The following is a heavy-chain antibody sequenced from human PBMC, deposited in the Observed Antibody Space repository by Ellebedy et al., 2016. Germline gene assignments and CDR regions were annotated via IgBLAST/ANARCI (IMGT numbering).Heavy chain of an antibody. CDR3: VTRHNGAFDF. CDR2: IYTTGAT. J-gene: IGHJ3*01. CDR1: DFTVSRND. D-gene: IGHD1-14*01. V-gene: IGHV3-53*01. Sequence: GESLKISXAASDFTVSRNDMIWVRQAPGKGLEWVSLIYTTGATYYADSVKGRFTISRDNSKKTLYLQMSGLGAEDTAVYYCVTRHNGAFDFWGQGTMVTVSS.